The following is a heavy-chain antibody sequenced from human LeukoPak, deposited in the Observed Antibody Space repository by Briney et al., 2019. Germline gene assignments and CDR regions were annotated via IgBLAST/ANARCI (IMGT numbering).Heavy chain of an antibody. CDR2: IYYSGST. CDR3: ARVLNYDILTGYADY. CDR1: GVSVSSGSYY. J-gene: IGHJ4*02. Sequence: SETLSLTCTVSGVSVSSGSYYWSWLRQPPGKGLEWIGYIYYSGSTNYNPSLKSRVTISVDTSKNQFSLKLSSVTAADTAVYYCARVLNYDILTGYADYWGQGTLVTVSS. D-gene: IGHD3-9*01. V-gene: IGHV4-61*01.